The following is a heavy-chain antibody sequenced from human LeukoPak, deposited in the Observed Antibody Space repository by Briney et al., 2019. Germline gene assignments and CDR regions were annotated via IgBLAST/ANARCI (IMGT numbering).Heavy chain of an antibody. Sequence: SETLSLTCTVSGGSINDYYWSWIRQPPGKGLEWIGEINHSGSTNYNPSLKSRVTISVDTSKNQFSLKLSSVTAADTAVYYCASGEHVWGQGTTVTVSS. CDR2: INHSGST. J-gene: IGHJ6*02. V-gene: IGHV4-34*01. CDR1: GGSINDYY. CDR3: ASGEHV.